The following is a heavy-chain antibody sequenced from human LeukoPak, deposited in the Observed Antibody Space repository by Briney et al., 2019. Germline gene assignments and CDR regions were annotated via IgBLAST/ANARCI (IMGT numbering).Heavy chain of an antibody. D-gene: IGHD2-8*01. CDR2: ISSSGSTI. J-gene: IGHJ4*02. CDR3: ERDIWEEHCTNGCTDY. CDR1: GFTFTNYW. Sequence: GGSLRLSCAASGFTFTNYWMTWIRQAPGKGLEWVSYISSSGSTIYYADSVKGRFTISRDNAKNSLYLQMNSLRAEDTAVYYCERDIWEEHCTNGCTDYWGQGTLVTVSS. V-gene: IGHV3-11*04.